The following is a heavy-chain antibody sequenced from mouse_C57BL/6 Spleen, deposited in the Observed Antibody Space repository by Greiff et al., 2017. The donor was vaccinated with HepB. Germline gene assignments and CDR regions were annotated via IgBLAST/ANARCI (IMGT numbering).Heavy chain of an antibody. J-gene: IGHJ3*01. V-gene: IGHV3-6*01. Sequence: EVQLQESGPGLVKPSQSLSLTCSVTGYSITSGYYWNWIRQFPGNKLEWMGYISYDGSNNYNPSLKTRISITRYTSKDQFFLKLNSVTTEDTATYDCASYYTVAYWGQGTLVTVSA. CDR3: ASYYTVAY. D-gene: IGHD2-12*01. CDR1: GYSITSGYY. CDR2: ISYDGSN.